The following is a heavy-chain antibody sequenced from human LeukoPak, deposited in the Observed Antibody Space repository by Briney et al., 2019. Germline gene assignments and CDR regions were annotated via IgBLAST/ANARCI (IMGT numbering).Heavy chain of an antibody. J-gene: IGHJ5*02. CDR3: ARGQQLVQGEFDP. CDR2: IYYSGST. V-gene: IGHV4-31*03. CDR1: GGSISSGGYY. Sequence: PSETLSLTCTVSGGSISSGGYYWSWIRQHPGKGLEWIGYIYYSGSTYYNPSLKRRVTISVDTSKHQFSLKLSSVTAADTAVYYCARGQQLVQGEFDPWGQGTLVTVSS. D-gene: IGHD6-13*01.